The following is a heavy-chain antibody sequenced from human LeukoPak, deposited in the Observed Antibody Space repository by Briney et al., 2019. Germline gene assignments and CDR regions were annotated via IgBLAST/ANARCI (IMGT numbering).Heavy chain of an antibody. Sequence: GGSLRLSCAASGFTFSDYYMSWIRQAPGKGLEWVSYISSSGSTIYYADSVKGRFTISRDNAKNSLYLQMNSLRAEDTAVYYCARDSEDYCSSTSCYMGYYYYYYMDVWGKGTTVTVSS. J-gene: IGHJ6*03. D-gene: IGHD2-2*02. CDR3: ARDSEDYCSSTSCYMGYYYYYYMDV. CDR2: ISSSGSTI. CDR1: GFTFSDYY. V-gene: IGHV3-11*01.